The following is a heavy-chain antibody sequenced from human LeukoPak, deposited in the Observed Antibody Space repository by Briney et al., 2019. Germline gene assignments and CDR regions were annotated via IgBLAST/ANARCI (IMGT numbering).Heavy chain of an antibody. CDR2: IYSDGNT. V-gene: IGHV3-66*01. D-gene: IGHD1-1*01. CDR1: GLTVSNNY. Sequence: PGGSLRLSCVASGLTVSNNYMSWVRQAPGRGLEWVSVIYSDGNTYYTDSVKGRFTISRDNSKNTLYLQMNRLRAEDTAVYYCAKGPGTGQNYFDYWGQGTLVTVSS. J-gene: IGHJ4*02. CDR3: AKGPGTGQNYFDY.